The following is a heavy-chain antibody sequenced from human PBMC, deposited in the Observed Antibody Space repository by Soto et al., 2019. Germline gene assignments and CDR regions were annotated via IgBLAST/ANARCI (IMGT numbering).Heavy chain of an antibody. D-gene: IGHD1-1*01. J-gene: IGHJ6*02. CDR1: GYTFTSYA. CDR2: INAGNGNT. V-gene: IGHV1-3*01. Sequence: ASVKVSCKASGYTFTSYAMHWVRQAPGQRLEWMGWINAGNGNTKYSQKFQGRVTITRDTSASTAYMELSSLRSEDTAVYYCARVKQLEPRREGYYGMDVWGQGTTVPSP. CDR3: ARVKQLEPRREGYYGMDV.